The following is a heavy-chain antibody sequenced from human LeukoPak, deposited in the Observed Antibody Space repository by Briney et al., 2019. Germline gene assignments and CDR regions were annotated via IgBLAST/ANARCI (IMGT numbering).Heavy chain of an antibody. J-gene: IGHJ6*02. V-gene: IGHV4-59*01. CDR3: ARVNYYDSSGYPLDV. D-gene: IGHD3-22*01. Sequence: KPSETLSLTCTVSGGSISSYYWSWIRQPPGKGLEWIGYIYYSGSTKYNPSLKSRITISVDTSKNQFSLKLRSVTAADTAVYYCARVNYYDSSGYPLDVWGQGTTVTVSS. CDR2: IYYSGST. CDR1: GGSISSYY.